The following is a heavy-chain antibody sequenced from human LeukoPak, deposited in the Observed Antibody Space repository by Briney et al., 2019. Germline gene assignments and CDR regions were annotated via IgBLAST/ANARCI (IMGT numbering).Heavy chain of an antibody. D-gene: IGHD6-19*01. V-gene: IGHV4-59*06. Sequence: SETLSLTCTVSGGSISSYYWSWIRQPPGKGLEWIGYIYYSGSTYYNPSLKSRVTISVDTSKNQFSLKLSSVTAADTAVYYCAWTYSSGWTMNFDYWGQGTLVTVSS. CDR1: GGSISSYY. CDR3: AWTYSSGWTMNFDY. J-gene: IGHJ4*02. CDR2: IYYSGST.